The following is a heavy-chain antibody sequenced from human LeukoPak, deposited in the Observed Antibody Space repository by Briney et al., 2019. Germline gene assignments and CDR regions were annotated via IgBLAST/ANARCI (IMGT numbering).Heavy chain of an antibody. V-gene: IGHV3-74*01. CDR1: GFTFSAYW. D-gene: IGHD2-15*01. CDR2: ISGDGGYT. CDR3: AREYSTGFDP. J-gene: IGHJ5*02. Sequence: PGGSLRLSCAASGFTFSAYWMHWVRQAPGKGLVWVSRISGDGGYTTYADSVKGRFTISRDNAKNTLYLQMNSLRAEDTAVYYCAREYSTGFDPWGQGTLVTVSS.